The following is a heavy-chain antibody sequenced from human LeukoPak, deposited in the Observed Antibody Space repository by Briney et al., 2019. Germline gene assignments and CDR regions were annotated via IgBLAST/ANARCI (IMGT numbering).Heavy chain of an antibody. CDR2: ISAYNGNT. CDR3: ARDTMVTSNWFDP. V-gene: IGHV1-18*01. Sequence: ASVKVSCKASGYTFTSHGISWVRQAPGQGLEWMGWISAYNGNTEHAEKFQGRVTMTTDTSTSTAYMELRSLGSDDTAVYYCARDTMVTSNWFDPWGQGTLVTVSS. CDR1: GYTFTSHG. J-gene: IGHJ5*02. D-gene: IGHD4-17*01.